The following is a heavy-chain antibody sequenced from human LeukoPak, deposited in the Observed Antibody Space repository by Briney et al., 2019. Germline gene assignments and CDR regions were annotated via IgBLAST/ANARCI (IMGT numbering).Heavy chain of an antibody. V-gene: IGHV3-33*01. CDR1: GFTFSSYG. CDR3: ARELYSSSCDY. CDR2: IWYDGSNK. D-gene: IGHD6-13*01. Sequence: PGGSLRLSCAASGFTFSSYGMHWVRQAPGKGLEWVAVIWYDGSNKYYADSVKGRFTISRDDSENTLYLQMDSLRVGDTAVYYCARELYSSSCDYWGQGTLVTVSS. J-gene: IGHJ4*02.